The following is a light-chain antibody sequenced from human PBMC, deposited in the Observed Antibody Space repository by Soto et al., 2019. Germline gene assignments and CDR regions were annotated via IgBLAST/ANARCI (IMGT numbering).Light chain of an antibody. J-gene: IGKJ5*01. CDR2: DTF. CDR3: QQRSDWPNT. Sequence: EVVLTQSPATLSVSPGERVTLSCKTSQGVGGQLNWYQQRPGQAPRLLICDTFKRVTAIPARFSGSGSGTDFTLTINSLEAEDLGVYYCQQRSDWPNTFGQGTRLDFK. V-gene: IGKV3-11*01. CDR1: QGVGGQ.